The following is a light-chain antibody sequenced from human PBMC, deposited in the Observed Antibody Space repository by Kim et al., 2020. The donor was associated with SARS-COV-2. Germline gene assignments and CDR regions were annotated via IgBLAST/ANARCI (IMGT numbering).Light chain of an antibody. CDR3: QSYNRDNVI. CDR1: SGSIDDNY. J-gene: IGLJ2*01. V-gene: IGLV6-57*04. CDR2: EDD. Sequence: NFMLTQPHSVSESPGKTVTISCTRSSGSIDDNYVPWYQQRPGGVPTTVIYEDDQRPSGVSDRFSGSIDNSSNSASLTISGLRTEDEADYYCQSYNRDNVIFGGGTQLTVL.